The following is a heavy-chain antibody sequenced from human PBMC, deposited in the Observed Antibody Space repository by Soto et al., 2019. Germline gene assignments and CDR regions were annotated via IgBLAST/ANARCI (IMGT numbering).Heavy chain of an antibody. V-gene: IGHV4-59*01. CDR3: ARLQYYFDY. Sequence: QVQLQESGPGLVKPSETLSLTCTVSGGSISSYYWSWIRQPPGKGLEWIGYIYYSGSTNYNPSLKXRXTIXVDTSKNQFSLKLSSVTAADTAVYYCARLQYYFDYWGQGTLVTVSS. CDR2: IYYSGST. J-gene: IGHJ4*02. CDR1: GGSISSYY.